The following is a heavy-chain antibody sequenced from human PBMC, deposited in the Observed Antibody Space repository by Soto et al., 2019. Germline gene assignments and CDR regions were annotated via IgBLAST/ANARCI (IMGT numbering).Heavy chain of an antibody. CDR1: GFTFSKYA. CDR3: AKDAYVPAGIISYFDY. CDR2: ISYDGTNK. D-gene: IGHD2-2*02. J-gene: IGHJ4*02. V-gene: IGHV3-30*18. Sequence: QVQLVESGEGVVQPGRSLRLYGAASGFTFSKYAMHWVRQAPGKGLEWVAVISYDGTNKYYADSVKGRFTISRDNFKNILYLQMNSLRTEDTGVFYCAKDAYVPAGIISYFDYWGQGTLVSVSS.